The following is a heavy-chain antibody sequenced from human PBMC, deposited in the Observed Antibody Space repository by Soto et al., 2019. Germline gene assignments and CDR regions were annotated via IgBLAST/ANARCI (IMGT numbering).Heavy chain of an antibody. CDR3: AKLGVRSSSSSPNWFDP. D-gene: IGHD6-13*01. CDR1: GFTFSSYG. Sequence: GGSLRLSCAASGFTFSSYGMHWVRQAPGKGLEWVAVISYDGSNKYYADSVKGRFTISRDNSKNTLYLQMNSLRAEDTAVYYCAKLGVRSSSSSPNWFDPWGQGTLVTVSS. CDR2: ISYDGSNK. V-gene: IGHV3-30*18. J-gene: IGHJ5*02.